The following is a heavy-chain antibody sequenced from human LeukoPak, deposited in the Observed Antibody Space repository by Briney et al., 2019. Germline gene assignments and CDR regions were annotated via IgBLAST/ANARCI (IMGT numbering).Heavy chain of an antibody. CDR2: ISAYNGNT. Sequence: GASVKVSCKASGYTFTSYGISWVRQAPGQGLEWMGWISAYNGNTNYAQKLQGRVTMTTDTSTSTAYMELRSLRSDDTAVYYCARALYVDSYYYAGWFDPWGQGTLVTVSS. CDR3: ARALYVDSYYYAGWFDP. J-gene: IGHJ5*02. D-gene: IGHD3-22*01. CDR1: GYTFTSYG. V-gene: IGHV1-18*01.